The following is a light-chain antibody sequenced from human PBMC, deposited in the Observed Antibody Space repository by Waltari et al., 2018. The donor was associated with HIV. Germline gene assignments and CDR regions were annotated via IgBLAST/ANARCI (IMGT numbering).Light chain of an antibody. V-gene: IGKV4-1*01. CDR1: QSVSYTSNNKNY. CDR3: QQYYITPQT. Sequence: DIVMTQSPDSLAVSLGERATINCKSSQSVSYTSNNKNYLAWYQQKPGQPPKLLIYWASTRESGVPDRFSGSGSGTDFNLTISSLQAEDVAVYYCQQYYITPQTFGQGTKVEIK. J-gene: IGKJ1*01. CDR2: WAS.